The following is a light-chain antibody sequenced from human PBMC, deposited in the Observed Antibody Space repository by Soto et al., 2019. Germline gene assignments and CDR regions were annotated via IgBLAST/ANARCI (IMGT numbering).Light chain of an antibody. CDR2: DAS. J-gene: IGKJ4*01. Sequence: EIVLTQSPATLSLSPGERATLSCRASQSVSSNLAWYQQKPGQAPRLLISDASSRATGIPARFSGSGSGTDFTLTISSLEPEDFAVYYCLQRSNWVTFGGGTKVEIK. V-gene: IGKV3-11*01. CDR1: QSVSSN. CDR3: LQRSNWVT.